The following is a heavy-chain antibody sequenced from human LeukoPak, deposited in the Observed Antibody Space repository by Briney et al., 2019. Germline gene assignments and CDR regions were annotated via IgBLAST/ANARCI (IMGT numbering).Heavy chain of an antibody. CDR3: AGESVDSSSRYHFYYYMDV. CDR2: IYYSGST. Sequence: PSETLSLTCTVSGGSISSYQWSWIRQPPGKGLEWIGYIYYSGSTDYNPSLKSRVTITLDTSKNHLSLKLSSVTAADTAVYYCAGESVDSSSRYHFYYYMDVWGKGTTVTISS. D-gene: IGHD3-22*01. J-gene: IGHJ6*03. CDR1: GGSISSYQ. V-gene: IGHV4-59*01.